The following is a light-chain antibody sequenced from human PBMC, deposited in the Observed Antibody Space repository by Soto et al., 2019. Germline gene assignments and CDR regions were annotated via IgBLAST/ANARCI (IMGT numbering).Light chain of an antibody. V-gene: IGKV3-20*01. J-gene: IGKJ1*01. CDR3: QQYGGPPWT. CDR2: GAS. CDR1: QSVSSSW. Sequence: EIVLTQSPGTLSLSPGERATLSCRASQSVSSSWLAWYQQKPGQAPRLLIYGASSRATGVPDRFSGSGSGTDFTRTISTLEPEDSAVFYCQQYGGPPWTFGQGTKVEIK.